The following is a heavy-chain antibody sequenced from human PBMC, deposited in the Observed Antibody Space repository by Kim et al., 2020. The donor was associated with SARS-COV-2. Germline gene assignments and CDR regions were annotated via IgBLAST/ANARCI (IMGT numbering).Heavy chain of an antibody. CDR2: ISSSSSTI. Sequence: GGSLRLSCAASGFTFSSYSMNWVRQAPGKGLEWVSYISSSSSTIYYADSVKGRFTISRDNAKNSLYLQMNSLRDEDTAVYYCARVIGGKGYGSGSYYNWDYWGQGTLVTVSS. CDR3: ARVIGGKGYGSGSYYNWDY. D-gene: IGHD3-10*01. V-gene: IGHV3-48*02. CDR1: GFTFSSYS. J-gene: IGHJ4*02.